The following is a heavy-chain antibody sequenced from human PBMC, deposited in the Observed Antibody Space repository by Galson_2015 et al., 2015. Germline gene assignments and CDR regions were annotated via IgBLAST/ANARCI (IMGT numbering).Heavy chain of an antibody. CDR2: ISGSGTST. V-gene: IGHV3-23*01. CDR3: AKDAAVAVKPPVDS. CDR1: GFTFSSYA. J-gene: IGHJ4*02. Sequence: SLRLSCAASGFTFSSYAMSWVRQAPGKGLEWVPDISGSGTSTYYADSGKGRFTISRDSAKNTLYLQMNSLSAEDTAIYYCAKDAAVAVKPPVDSSGKGALVTVSS. D-gene: IGHD6-19*01.